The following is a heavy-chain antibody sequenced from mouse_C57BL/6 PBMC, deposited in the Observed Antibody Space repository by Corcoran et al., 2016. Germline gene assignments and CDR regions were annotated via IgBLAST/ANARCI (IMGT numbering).Heavy chain of an antibody. D-gene: IGHD1-1*01. CDR1: GYTFTDYY. Sequence: QVQLKQSGAELVRPGASVKLSCKASGYTFTDYYINWVKQRPGQGLEWIARIYPGSGNTYYNEKFKGKATLTAEKSSSTAYMQLSSLTSEDSAVYFCARWNYYGFDYWGQGTTLTVSS. CDR2: IYPGSGNT. J-gene: IGHJ2*01. V-gene: IGHV1-76*01. CDR3: ARWNYYGFDY.